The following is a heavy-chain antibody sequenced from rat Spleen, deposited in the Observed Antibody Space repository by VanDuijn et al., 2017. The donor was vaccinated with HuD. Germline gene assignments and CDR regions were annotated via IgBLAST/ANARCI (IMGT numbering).Heavy chain of an antibody. CDR2: MWYDGDT. Sequence: QVQLKESGPGLVQPSETLSLTCTVSGFSLTSYSVSWVRQPSGKGPEWMGRMWYDGDTAYNSPLKSRLSISRDTFKSQVFLNMNSLQTDDTTIYFCTRSNWDLPYWYFDFWGPGTMITVSS. J-gene: IGHJ1*01. V-gene: IGHV2-63*01. D-gene: IGHD5-1*01. CDR3: TRSNWDLPYWYFDF. CDR1: GFSLTSYS.